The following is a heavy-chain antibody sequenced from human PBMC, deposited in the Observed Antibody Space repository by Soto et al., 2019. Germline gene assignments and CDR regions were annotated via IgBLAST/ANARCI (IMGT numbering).Heavy chain of an antibody. V-gene: IGHV3-21*01. Sequence: PGGSLRLSCAASGFTFRSYVMNWVRQAPGEGLEWVSSINTNGGSRYYADSVRGRFTISRDNAKNSLYLQMNSLRADDTAVYYCARSSTSGDVWGQGTAVTVSS. CDR3: ARSSTSGDV. CDR1: GFTFRSYV. CDR2: INTNGGSR. D-gene: IGHD2-2*01. J-gene: IGHJ6*02.